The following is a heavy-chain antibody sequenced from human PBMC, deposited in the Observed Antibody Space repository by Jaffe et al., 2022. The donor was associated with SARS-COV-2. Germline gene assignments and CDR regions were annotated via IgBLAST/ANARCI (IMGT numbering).Heavy chain of an antibody. CDR2: ISSSSSYI. CDR1: GFTFSSYS. D-gene: IGHD4-17*01. J-gene: IGHJ4*02. Sequence: EVQLVESGGGLVKPGGSLRLSCAASGFTFSSYSMNWVRQAPGKGLEWVSSISSSSSYIYYADSVKGRFTISRDNAKNSLYLQMNSLRAEDTAVYYCARDWGGDYGGFDYWGQGTLVTVSS. V-gene: IGHV3-21*01. CDR3: ARDWGGDYGGFDY.